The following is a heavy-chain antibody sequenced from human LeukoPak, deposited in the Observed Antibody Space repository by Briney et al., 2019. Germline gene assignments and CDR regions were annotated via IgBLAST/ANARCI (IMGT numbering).Heavy chain of an antibody. J-gene: IGHJ6*02. CDR1: GYTFTGYY. V-gene: IGHV1-2*04. D-gene: IGHD3-9*01. Sequence: ASVKVSCKASGYTFTGYYMHWVRQAPGQGLEWMGWINPNRGGTNYAQKFQGWVTMTRDTSISTAYMELSRLRSDDTAVYYCARDGNYDILTGPTDYYYYYGMDVWGQGTTVTVSS. CDR2: INPNRGGT. CDR3: ARDGNYDILTGPTDYYYYYGMDV.